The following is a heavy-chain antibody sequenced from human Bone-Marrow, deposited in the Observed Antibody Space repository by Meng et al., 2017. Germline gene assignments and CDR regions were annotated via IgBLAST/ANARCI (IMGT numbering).Heavy chain of an antibody. Sequence: GESLKISCAASGFTFSSYAMHWVRQAPGKGLEWVANIKQDGSEKYYVDSVKGRFTISRDNAKNSPYLQMNSLRAEDTAVYYCARDPSSSSWYFDYWGQGTLVTVSS. CDR1: GFTFSSYA. J-gene: IGHJ4*02. CDR3: ARDPSSSSWYFDY. CDR2: IKQDGSEK. D-gene: IGHD6-13*01. V-gene: IGHV3-7*01.